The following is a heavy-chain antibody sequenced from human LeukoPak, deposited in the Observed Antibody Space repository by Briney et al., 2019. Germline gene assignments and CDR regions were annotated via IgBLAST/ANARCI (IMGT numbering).Heavy chain of an antibody. D-gene: IGHD4-17*01. V-gene: IGHV3-7*01. CDR3: ASDPEYGALNS. J-gene: IGHJ4*02. CDR2: VNDDGKEE. CDR1: GFIFKKTW. Sequence: GGSLRLSCAASGFIFKKTWMAGVRQAPGKGVEWVANVNDDGKEEKYVDSVWCRFTISRDNVRNSLFLQLNSLRVEDTAIYYCASDPEYGALNSWGRGTLVRVSS.